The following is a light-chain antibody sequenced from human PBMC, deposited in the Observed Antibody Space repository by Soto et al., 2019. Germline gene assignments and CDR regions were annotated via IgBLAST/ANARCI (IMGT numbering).Light chain of an antibody. CDR2: DVS. Sequence: QSVLTQPASVSGSPGQSITIPCTGTSSDVGGYNYVSWYQQHPGKAPKLMIYDVSNRPSGVSYRFSGSKSGNTASLTISGLQAEDEADYYCISYTTSGTYVFGTGTQLTVL. CDR3: ISYTTSGTYV. CDR1: SSDVGGYNY. V-gene: IGLV2-14*01. J-gene: IGLJ1*01.